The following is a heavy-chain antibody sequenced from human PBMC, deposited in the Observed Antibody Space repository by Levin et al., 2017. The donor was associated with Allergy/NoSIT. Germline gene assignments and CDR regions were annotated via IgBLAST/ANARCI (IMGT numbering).Heavy chain of an antibody. CDR1: GGSISGGGYH. CDR3: AREDGSTFDF. CDR2: IYYSGST. V-gene: IGHV4-31*03. J-gene: IGHJ4*02. Sequence: SQTLSLTCPVSGGSISGGGYHWTWIRQRPEKGLEWIGYIYYSGSTFYNPSLKSRLMISVDTSKNQFSLNVSSVTAADTAVYYCAREDGSTFDFWGQGALVTVAS. D-gene: IGHD2-2*03.